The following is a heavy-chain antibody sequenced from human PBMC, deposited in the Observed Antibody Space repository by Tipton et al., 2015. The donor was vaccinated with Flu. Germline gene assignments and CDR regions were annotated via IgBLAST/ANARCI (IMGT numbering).Heavy chain of an antibody. CDR2: TRNKVTSYTT. CDR3: ARVSLGPSRSERRYDYDY. J-gene: IGHJ4*02. D-gene: IGHD1-1*01. CDR1: GFTFSDHY. Sequence: GSLRLSCAASGFTFSDHYMDWVRQAPGKGLEWVGRTRNKVTSYTTEYAASVKGRFTISRDDSKNSLFLQMNSLKTEDTAVYYCARVSLGPSRSERRYDYDYWGQGTLVTVSS. V-gene: IGHV3-72*01.